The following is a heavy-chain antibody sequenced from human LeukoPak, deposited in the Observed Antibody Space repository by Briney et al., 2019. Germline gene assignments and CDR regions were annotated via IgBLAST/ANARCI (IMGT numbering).Heavy chain of an antibody. CDR3: ARDLSASWYSLAY. J-gene: IGHJ4*02. V-gene: IGHV3-53*01. CDR2: IYSGGST. D-gene: IGHD6-13*01. Sequence: GGSLRLSCAASGFTVSSNYMSWVRQAPGKGLEGVSVIYSGGSTYYADSVKGRFTISRDNSKNTLYLQMNSLRAEDTAVYYCARDLSASWYSLAYWGQGTLVTVSS. CDR1: GFTVSSNY.